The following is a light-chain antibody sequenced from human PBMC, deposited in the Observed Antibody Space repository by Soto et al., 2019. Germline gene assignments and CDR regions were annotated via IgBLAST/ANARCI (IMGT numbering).Light chain of an antibody. CDR2: GAS. Sequence: EIVLTQSPGTLSLSPGERATLSCRASQSVSSSYLAWYQQKPGQAPRLLIYGASSRATGIPDRFSGSGSGTGFTLTISRLEPEDSAVYYCQQYGNSPTFGGGTKVDIK. J-gene: IGKJ4*01. V-gene: IGKV3-20*01. CDR3: QQYGNSPT. CDR1: QSVSSSY.